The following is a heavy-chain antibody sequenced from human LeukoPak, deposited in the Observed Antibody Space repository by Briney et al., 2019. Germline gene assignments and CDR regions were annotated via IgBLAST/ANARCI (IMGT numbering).Heavy chain of an antibody. V-gene: IGHV3-64D*09. CDR3: ARRVSHTPLDY. CDR1: GFTFSSYA. J-gene: IGHJ4*02. Sequence: GGSLRLSCSASGFTFSSYAMHWVRQAPGKGLESVSAVSSNGGSTYYADSVKGRFTISRDNSKNTLYLQMSSLRAEDTAVYYCARRVSHTPLDYWGQGTLVTVSS. CDR2: VSSNGGST. D-gene: IGHD3-22*01.